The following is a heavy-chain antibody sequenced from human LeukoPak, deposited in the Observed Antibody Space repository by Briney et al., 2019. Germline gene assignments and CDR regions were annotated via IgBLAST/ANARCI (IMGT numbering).Heavy chain of an antibody. D-gene: IGHD1-26*01. CDR3: ASGSYYVIDY. V-gene: IGHV4-39*07. CDR2: IYYSGST. CDR1: GGSISSSRYY. J-gene: IGHJ4*02. Sequence: PSETLSLTCTVSGGSISSSRYYWGWIRQPPGKGLEWIGSIYYSGSTYYNPSLKSRVTISVDTSKNQFSLKLSSVTAADTAVYYCASGSYYVIDYWGQGTLVTVSS.